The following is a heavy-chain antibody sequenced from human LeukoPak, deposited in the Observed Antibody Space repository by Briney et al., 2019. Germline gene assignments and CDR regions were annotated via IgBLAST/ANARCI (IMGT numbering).Heavy chain of an antibody. CDR2: INHSGST. CDR1: GGSFSGYY. V-gene: IGHV4-34*01. J-gene: IGHJ4*02. Sequence: SETLSLTCAVYGGSFSGYYWSWIRQPPGKGLEWIGEINHSGSTNYNPSLKSRVTISVDTSKNQFSLKLSSVTAADTAVYYCARVRMWIVPATGSYFDYWGRGTLVTVSS. CDR3: ARVRMWIVPATGSYFDY. D-gene: IGHD2-2*01.